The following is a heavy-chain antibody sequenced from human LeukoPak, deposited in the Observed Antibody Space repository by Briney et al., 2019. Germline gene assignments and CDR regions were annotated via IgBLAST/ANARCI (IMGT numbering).Heavy chain of an antibody. Sequence: SETLSLTCTVSGGSISSYYWGWIRQPPGKGLEWIGYIYYSGSTNYNPSLKSRVTISVDTSKNQFSLKLSSVTAADTAVYYCARGEYSSSWYAAYFDYWGQGTLVTVSS. CDR2: IYYSGST. CDR3: ARGEYSSSWYAAYFDY. D-gene: IGHD6-13*01. V-gene: IGHV4-59*01. CDR1: GGSISSYY. J-gene: IGHJ4*02.